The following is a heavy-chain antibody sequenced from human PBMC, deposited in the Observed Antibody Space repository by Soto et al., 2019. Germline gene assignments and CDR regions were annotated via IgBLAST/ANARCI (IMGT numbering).Heavy chain of an antibody. D-gene: IGHD3-22*01. CDR1: GGSISSSSYY. CDR2: VYYGGST. Sequence: PSETLSLTCTVSGGSISSSSYYWVLIRQPPGKGLEWIGNVYYGGSTYYNPSLKSRVTISVETSKSQFSLKLSSVTAADTAVYYCAGGDYYHSSGYYFYYYTMDVWGQGTTVTVS. J-gene: IGHJ6*02. V-gene: IGHV4-39*01. CDR3: AGGDYYHSSGYYFYYYTMDV.